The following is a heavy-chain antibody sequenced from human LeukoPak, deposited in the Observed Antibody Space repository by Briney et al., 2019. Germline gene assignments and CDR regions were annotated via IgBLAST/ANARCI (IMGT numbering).Heavy chain of an antibody. Sequence: SETLSLTCAVYGGSFSGYYWSWIRQSPGKGLEWIGELNQSGITNYNPSLKTRVTISVDTSKNQLSLKLRSVTAADTAVYYCARDDRRYCSGGTCYSRDYWGQGTLVTVSS. D-gene: IGHD2-15*01. CDR1: GGSFSGYY. V-gene: IGHV4-34*01. CDR2: LNQSGIT. CDR3: ARDDRRYCSGGTCYSRDY. J-gene: IGHJ4*02.